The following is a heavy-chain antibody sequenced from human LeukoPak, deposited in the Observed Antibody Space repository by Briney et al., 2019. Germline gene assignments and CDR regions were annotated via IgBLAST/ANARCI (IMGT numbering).Heavy chain of an antibody. CDR3: AKHTYSSGWYGAFDI. V-gene: IGHV3-23*01. D-gene: IGHD6-19*01. CDR1: GFTFSSYA. J-gene: IGHJ3*02. CDR2: ISGSGGST. Sequence: GGSLRLSCAASGFTFSSYAMSWVRQAPGKGLEWVSAISGSGGSTYYADSVKGRFTISRDSSKNTLYLQMNSQRAEDTAVYYCAKHTYSSGWYGAFDIWGQGTMVTVSS.